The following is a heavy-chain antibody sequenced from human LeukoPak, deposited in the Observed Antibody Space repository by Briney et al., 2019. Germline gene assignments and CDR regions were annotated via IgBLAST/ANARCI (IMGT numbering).Heavy chain of an antibody. D-gene: IGHD4-17*01. CDR1: GGSISSSSYY. CDR2: IYYSGST. J-gene: IGHJ4*02. Sequence: SETLSLTCTVSGGSISSSSYYWGWIRQPPGKGLEWIGSIYYSGSTNYNPSLKSRVTISVDTSKNQFSLKLSSVTAADTAVYYCARGVLDGDYFDYWGQGTLVTVSS. V-gene: IGHV4-39*07. CDR3: ARGVLDGDYFDY.